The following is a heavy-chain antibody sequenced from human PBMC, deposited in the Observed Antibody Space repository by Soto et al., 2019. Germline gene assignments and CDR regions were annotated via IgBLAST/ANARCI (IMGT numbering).Heavy chain of an antibody. CDR3: APLNDYDSSGYQRGGSPH. Sequence: QAQLVQSGAEETKPGSSVKVSCKASGGTFSSYTISWVRQAPGQGLEWMGRIIPILGIANYAQKFQARVTITADKSTSTAYMDLSSLRSEDTAGYCCAPLNDYDSSGYQRGGSPHWGQGTLVTVSS. J-gene: IGHJ1*01. V-gene: IGHV1-69*02. CDR1: GGTFSSYT. D-gene: IGHD3-22*01. CDR2: IIPILGIA.